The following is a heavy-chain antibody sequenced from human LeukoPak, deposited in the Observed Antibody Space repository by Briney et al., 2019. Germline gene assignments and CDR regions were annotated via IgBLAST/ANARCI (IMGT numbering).Heavy chain of an antibody. J-gene: IGHJ6*02. CDR2: IIPILGIA. CDR1: GGTFSSYA. D-gene: IGHD2-2*01. V-gene: IGHV1-69*04. CDR3: ARDRSSVGPAAPRYYYYGMDV. Sequence: GASVKVSCKASGGTFSSYAISWVRQAPGQGLEWMRRIIPILGIANYAQKFQGRVTITADKSTSTAYMELSSLRSEDTAVYYCARDRSSVGPAAPRYYYYGMDVWGQGTTVTVSS.